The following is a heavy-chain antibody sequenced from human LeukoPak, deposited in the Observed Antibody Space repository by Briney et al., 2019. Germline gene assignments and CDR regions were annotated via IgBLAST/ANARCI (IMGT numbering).Heavy chain of an antibody. CDR1: GGSFSGYY. CDR3: ARGKQQLERGYYYYVLNV. CDR2: INHSGST. J-gene: IGHJ6*02. Sequence: PSETLSLTCAVYGGSFSGYYWSWIRQPPGKGLEWIGEINHSGSTNYNPSLKSRVTISVDTSKNQFSLKLSSVTAADTAVYYCARGKQQLERGYYYYVLNVWGQGPTATVS. V-gene: IGHV4-34*01. D-gene: IGHD6-13*01.